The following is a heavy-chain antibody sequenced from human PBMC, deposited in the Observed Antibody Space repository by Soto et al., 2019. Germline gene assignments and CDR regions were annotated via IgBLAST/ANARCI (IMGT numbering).Heavy chain of an antibody. CDR2: ISGSSDST. V-gene: IGHV3-23*01. CDR1: GFTFSSYA. J-gene: IGHJ4*02. Sequence: LRLSCAASGFTFSSYAMNWVRQAPGKGLEWVSVISGSSDSTYYADSVKGRFTIYRDNSKNTLYLQMKSLRAEDTAIYYCARRGSGSYYDYWGQGTLVTVSS. CDR3: ARRGSGSYYDY. D-gene: IGHD1-26*01.